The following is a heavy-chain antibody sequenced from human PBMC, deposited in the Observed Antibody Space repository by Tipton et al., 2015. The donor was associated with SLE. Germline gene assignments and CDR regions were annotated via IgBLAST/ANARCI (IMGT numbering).Heavy chain of an antibody. Sequence: TLSLTCTVSGGSISSGNYYWTWIRQHPGKGLEWIGYIYDTETTYYNPSLKSRVTMSIDRSKNHFSLRLRSVSAADTAIYYWAREVKSGRYDWFDPWGQGTLVTVSS. CDR1: GGSISSGNYY. J-gene: IGHJ5*02. D-gene: IGHD1-26*01. CDR3: AREVKSGRYDWFDP. V-gene: IGHV4-31*03. CDR2: IYDTETT.